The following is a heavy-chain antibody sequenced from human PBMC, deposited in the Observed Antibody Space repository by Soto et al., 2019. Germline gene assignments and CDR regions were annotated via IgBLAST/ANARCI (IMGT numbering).Heavy chain of an antibody. CDR3: ARDPLWGAARPGGYFDY. J-gene: IGHJ4*02. V-gene: IGHV3-30-3*01. CDR1: GFTFSSYA. D-gene: IGHD6-6*01. CDR2: ISYDGSNK. Sequence: GGSLRLSCAVSGFTFSSYAMHWVRQAPGKGLEWVAVISYDGSNKYYADSVKGRFTISRDNSKNTLYLQMNSLRAEDTAVYYCARDPLWGAARPGGYFDYWGQGTLVTVSS.